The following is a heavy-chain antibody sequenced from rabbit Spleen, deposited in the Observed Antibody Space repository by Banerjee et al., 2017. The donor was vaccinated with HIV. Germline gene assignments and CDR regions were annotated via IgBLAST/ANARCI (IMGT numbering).Heavy chain of an antibody. J-gene: IGHJ2*01. D-gene: IGHD4-1*01. CDR2: IDTGNSGST. CDR1: GFDFSSNA. Sequence: QEQLEESGGGLVKPEGSLTLTCKASGFDFSSNAMCWVRQAPGKGLEWIACIDTGNSGSTYYATWAKGRFTISKTSSTTVTLQMTSLTAADTATYFCARAGGSGWGDAIDPWGPGTLVTVS. CDR3: ARAGGSGWGDAIDP. V-gene: IGHV1S45*01.